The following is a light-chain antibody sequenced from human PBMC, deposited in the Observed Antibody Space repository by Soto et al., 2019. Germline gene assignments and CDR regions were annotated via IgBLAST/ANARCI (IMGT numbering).Light chain of an antibody. Sequence: DIQLTQSPSFLSASVGDRVTITCRASQGISSYLAWYQQKPGKDPKLLIYAASTLQSGVPSRFXXSGSGTEFTLTISSLQPEDFATYYCQQLNSYPPKLTFGGGTKVEIK. CDR1: QGISSY. CDR3: QQLNSYPPKLT. V-gene: IGKV1-9*01. CDR2: AAS. J-gene: IGKJ4*01.